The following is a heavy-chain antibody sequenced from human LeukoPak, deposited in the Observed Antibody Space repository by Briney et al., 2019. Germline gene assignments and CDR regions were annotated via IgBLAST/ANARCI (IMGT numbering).Heavy chain of an antibody. CDR3: ARGTPPWAVGGFRTFDI. J-gene: IGHJ3*02. D-gene: IGHD6-19*01. CDR2: ISSSGTTI. CDR1: GCTFSTYS. V-gene: IGHV3-48*04. Sequence: AGSLRLSCAASGCTFSTYSMNWVRQAPGKGLEWVSYISSSGTTIYSADSVKGRFTISRDTAKTSLYLQMNSLRAEDTAVYYCARGTPPWAVGGFRTFDIWGQGTMVTVSS.